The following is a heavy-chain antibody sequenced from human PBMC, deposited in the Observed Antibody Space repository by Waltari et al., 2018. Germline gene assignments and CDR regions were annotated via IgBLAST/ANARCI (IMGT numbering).Heavy chain of an antibody. J-gene: IGHJ3*02. V-gene: IGHV4-38-2*01. D-gene: IGHD6-19*01. CDR2: VSHSGST. Sequence: QVQLQQSGPGPVKPSDTLSLPCAVSGGSLRSGYYWGWIRQPLGKGLDWIVSVSHSGSTYYNPSLKSRVTISIHMSKHQFSLELRSVTAADTAVYFCASDLGGTAVATDAFDIWGQGTMVIVSS. CDR1: GGSLRSGYY. CDR3: ASDLGGTAVATDAFDI.